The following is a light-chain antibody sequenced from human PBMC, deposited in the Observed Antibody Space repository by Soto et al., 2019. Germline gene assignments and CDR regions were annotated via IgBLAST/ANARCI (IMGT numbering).Light chain of an antibody. CDR2: GAS. V-gene: IGKV3-20*01. J-gene: IGKJ1*01. CDR3: QQYGSLWT. CDR1: HSVSSSY. Sequence: EMVLTQSPGTLSLSPGESATRSCRASHSVSSSYLAWYQQIPGQAPRLLIYGASSRATGIPDRFSGSGSGTDFTLTISRLEPEDFAMYYCQQYGSLWTFGQGTKVEIK.